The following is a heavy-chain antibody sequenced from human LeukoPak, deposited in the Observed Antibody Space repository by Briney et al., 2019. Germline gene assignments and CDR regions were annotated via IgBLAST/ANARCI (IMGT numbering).Heavy chain of an antibody. CDR2: IRSKAYGGTT. V-gene: IGHV3-49*04. D-gene: IGHD3-22*01. Sequence: GGSLRLSCTASGFTFGDYAMSWVRQAPGKGLEWVGFIRSKAYGGTTEYAACVKGRFTISRDDSKSIAYLQMNSLKTEDTAVYYCTRDGGMDYYDSSGYPISHWGQGTLVTVSS. CDR1: GFTFGDYA. J-gene: IGHJ4*02. CDR3: TRDGGMDYYDSSGYPISH.